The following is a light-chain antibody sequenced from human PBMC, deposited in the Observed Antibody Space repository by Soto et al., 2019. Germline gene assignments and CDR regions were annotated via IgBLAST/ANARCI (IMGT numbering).Light chain of an antibody. V-gene: IGLV1-44*01. Sequence: QSVLTQPPSTSGTPGQRVAISCSGTSSNIGSHTVNWYQQLPGTAPKLLIYGDDQRPSGIPDRFSGSKSGTSASLASSGLHSEDGVHYSCASWDDRLNEPVFGGVTQLTVL. J-gene: IGLJ3*02. CDR1: SSNIGSHT. CDR3: ASWDDRLNEPV. CDR2: GDD.